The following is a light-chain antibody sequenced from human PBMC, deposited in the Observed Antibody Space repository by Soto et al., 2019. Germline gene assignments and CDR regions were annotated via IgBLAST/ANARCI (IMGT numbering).Light chain of an antibody. J-gene: IGKJ1*01. CDR1: QSINNW. Sequence: TQMTLSPSSLSGAVGESGTMTWRASQSINNWLAWYQQKVGEAPKLLIYDASNLESGVPSRFSGSGSGTEITLTICSLQTDDFATYYCQHYKMYSPWTCGQGTKVDIK. CDR2: DAS. V-gene: IGKV1-5*01. CDR3: QHYKMYSPWT.